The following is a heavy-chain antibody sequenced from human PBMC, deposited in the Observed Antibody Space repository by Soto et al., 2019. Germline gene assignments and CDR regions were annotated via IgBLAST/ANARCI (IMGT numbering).Heavy chain of an antibody. D-gene: IGHD6-13*01. V-gene: IGHV3-21*01. CDR3: ARDRVASSWYAGGDYYYYGMDV. J-gene: IGHJ6*02. CDR2: ISSSSSYI. CDR1: GFTFRSFT. Sequence: GRSLRLSCAASGFTFRSFTMNWVRQSPGEGLEWVSSISSSSSYIYYADSVKGRFTISRDNAKNSLYLQMNSLRAEDTAVYYCARDRVASSWYAGGDYYYYGMDVWGQGTTVTVSS.